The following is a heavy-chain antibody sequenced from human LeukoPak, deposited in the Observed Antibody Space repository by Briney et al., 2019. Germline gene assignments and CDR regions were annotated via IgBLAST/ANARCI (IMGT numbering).Heavy chain of an antibody. CDR3: ANQPSLYYFDY. Sequence: QPGGSLRLSCAASGFTFSSYAMSWVRQAPGKGLEWVSAISGNAGSTYYTDSVKGRFTISRDNSKNTLYLQMNSLRAEDTAVYYCANQPSLYYFDYWGQGTLVTVSS. CDR1: GFTFSSYA. J-gene: IGHJ4*02. D-gene: IGHD6-6*01. CDR2: ISGNAGST. V-gene: IGHV3-23*01.